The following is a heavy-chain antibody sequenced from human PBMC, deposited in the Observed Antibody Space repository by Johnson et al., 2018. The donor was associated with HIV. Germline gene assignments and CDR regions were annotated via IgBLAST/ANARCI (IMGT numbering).Heavy chain of an antibody. CDR3: ARERLGAHDAFDI. CDR2: IRYDGSNK. V-gene: IGHV3-30*02. Sequence: QVQLVESGGGVVQPGGSLRLSCAASGFTFSSYGMHWVRQAPGKVLEWVAFIRYDGSNKLYADCVKGRFTLSRDKSKKTLYLQMNSLRAEDTAVYYCARERLGAHDAFDIWGQGTMVTVSS. J-gene: IGHJ3*02. CDR1: GFTFSSYG. D-gene: IGHD3-16*01.